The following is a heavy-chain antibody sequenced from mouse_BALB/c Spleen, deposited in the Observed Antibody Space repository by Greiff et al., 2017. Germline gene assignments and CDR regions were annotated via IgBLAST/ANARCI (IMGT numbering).Heavy chain of an antibody. J-gene: IGHJ4*01. CDR3: ARGGFTTANYAMDY. CDR1: GFTFSSYA. CDR2: ISSGGST. D-gene: IGHD1-2*01. V-gene: IGHV5-6-5*01. Sequence: EVQRVESGGGLVKPGGSLKLSCAASGFTFSSYAMSWVRQTPEKRLEWVASISSGGSTYYPDSVKGRFTISRDNARNILYLQMSSLRSEDTAMYYCARGGFTTANYAMDYWGQGTSVTVSS.